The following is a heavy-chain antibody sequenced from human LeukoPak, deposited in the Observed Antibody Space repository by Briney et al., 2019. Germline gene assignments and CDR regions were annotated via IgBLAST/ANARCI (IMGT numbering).Heavy chain of an antibody. D-gene: IGHD6-13*01. Sequence: PGGSLRLSCAASGFAFNSYTMAWVRQAPGKGLEWVSHISSGSTTMYYADSVRGRFTISRDNAKNSVSLQMNSLRAEDTAVYYCAREGFSNSGGKWFDPWGQGTLVTVSS. V-gene: IGHV3-48*04. CDR3: AREGFSNSGGKWFDP. J-gene: IGHJ5*02. CDR2: ISSGSTTM. CDR1: GFAFNSYT.